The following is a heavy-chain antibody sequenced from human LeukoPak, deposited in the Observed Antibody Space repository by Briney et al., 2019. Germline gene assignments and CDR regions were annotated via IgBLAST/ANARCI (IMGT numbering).Heavy chain of an antibody. CDR2: IKGDGSST. V-gene: IGHV3-74*01. Sequence: GGSLRLSCAASGFTFSNYWMHWVRQTPGEGLVCVTLIKGDGSSTTYADSVKGRFTISRDNAKNTVYLQMNSLRAEDTAVYYCARGSYHAMDVWGQGTTVTVSS. J-gene: IGHJ6*02. CDR1: GFTFSNYW. CDR3: ARGSYHAMDV.